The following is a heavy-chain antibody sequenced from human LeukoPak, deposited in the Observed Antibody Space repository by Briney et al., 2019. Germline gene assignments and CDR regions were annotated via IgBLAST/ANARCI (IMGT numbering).Heavy chain of an antibody. D-gene: IGHD5-18*01. Sequence: SETLSLTCTVSGGSISSYYWSWIRQPPGKGLEWIGYIYYSGSTNYNPSLKSRVTISVDTSKNQFSLKLSSVTAADTAVYYCARVVDTAMVNWGQGTLVTVSS. V-gene: IGHV4-59*01. CDR1: GGSISSYY. CDR2: IYYSGST. CDR3: ARVVDTAMVN. J-gene: IGHJ4*02.